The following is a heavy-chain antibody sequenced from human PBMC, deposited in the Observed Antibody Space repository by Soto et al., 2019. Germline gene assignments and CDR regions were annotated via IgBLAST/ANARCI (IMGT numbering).Heavy chain of an antibody. CDR3: AWAYSGASQNWFDP. V-gene: IGHV3-48*01. D-gene: IGHD1-26*01. CDR1: GFTFSNFG. J-gene: IGHJ5*02. CDR2: ISSGSSSI. Sequence: GGSLRLSCAASGFTFSNFGMNWVRQAPGKGLEWLSYISSGSSSIYYADSVKGRFTISRDNARNSLFLQMNSLRADDTAVYYCAWAYSGASQNWFDPWGQGTLVTVSS.